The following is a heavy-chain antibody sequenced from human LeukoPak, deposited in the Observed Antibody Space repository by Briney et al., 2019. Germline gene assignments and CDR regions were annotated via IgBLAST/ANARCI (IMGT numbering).Heavy chain of an antibody. Sequence: GRSLRLSCAASGFTFNNYGMHWVRQAPGKGLEWVAVIWYDGSNKYYADSVKGRFTISRDNSKNTLYLQMNNLRAEDTAVYYCARDSSGWSHDAFDIWGQGTMVTVSS. CDR2: IWYDGSNK. D-gene: IGHD6-19*01. V-gene: IGHV3-33*01. CDR3: ARDSSGWSHDAFDI. J-gene: IGHJ3*02. CDR1: GFTFNNYG.